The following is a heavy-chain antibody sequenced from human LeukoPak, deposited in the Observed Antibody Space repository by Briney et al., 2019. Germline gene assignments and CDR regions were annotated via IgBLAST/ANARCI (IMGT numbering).Heavy chain of an antibody. CDR3: AKDFTGSSWTFDF. D-gene: IGHD6-13*01. CDR1: GFTFSSYG. J-gene: IGHJ3*01. V-gene: IGHV3-30*02. Sequence: GGSLRLSCAASGFTFSSYGMHWVRQAPGKGLEWMAFIRDAGSSAYYADSVKGRFTISRDNSKNTLYLQMNSLIGEDTAVYYCAKDFTGSSWTFDFWGQGTMVTVSS. CDR2: IRDAGSSA.